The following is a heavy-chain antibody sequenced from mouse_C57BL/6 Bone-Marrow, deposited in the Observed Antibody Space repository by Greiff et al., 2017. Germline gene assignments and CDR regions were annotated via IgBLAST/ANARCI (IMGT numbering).Heavy chain of an antibody. CDR2: ISGGGGNT. D-gene: IGHD1-1*01. Sequence: LVESGGGLVKPGGSLKLSCAASGFTFSSYTMSWVRQTPVKRLQWVAAISGGGGNTYYPVSVKGRFPISRDTDKNTLYLQMSSLRSEDTSLYYCSRQVTTVLATNYFDVWGTGTTVTVSS. CDR1: GFTFSSYT. J-gene: IGHJ1*03. V-gene: IGHV5-9*01. CDR3: SRQVTTVLATNYFDV.